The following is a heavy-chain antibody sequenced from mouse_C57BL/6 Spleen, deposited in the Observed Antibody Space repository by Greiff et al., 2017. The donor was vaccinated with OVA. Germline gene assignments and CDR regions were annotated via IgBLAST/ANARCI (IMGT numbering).Heavy chain of an antibody. CDR3: ARGSTMITKWFAY. CDR1: GYTFTSYW. J-gene: IGHJ3*01. D-gene: IGHD2-4*01. CDR2: IDPSDSDT. Sequence: QVQLQQPGAELVRPGSSVKLSCKASGYTFTSYWMHWVKQRPIQGLEWIGNIDPSDSDTHYNQKFKDKATLTVDKSSSTAYMQLSSLTSEDSAVYSCARGSTMITKWFAYWGQGTLVTVSA. V-gene: IGHV1-52*01.